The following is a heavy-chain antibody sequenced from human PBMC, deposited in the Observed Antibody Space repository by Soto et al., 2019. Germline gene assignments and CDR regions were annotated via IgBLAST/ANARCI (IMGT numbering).Heavy chain of an antibody. CDR3: ARDLYPLAYYFDF. V-gene: IGHV1-18*04. D-gene: IGHD2-8*01. J-gene: IGHJ4*02. CDR1: GYTFTNHG. Sequence: GASVKVSCKASGYTFTNHGISWVRQAPGQGLEWLGWISGHNGNTKYAQRLKGRVTMTADTSTSTAYMELRSLRSDDTAVYYCARDLYPLAYYFDFWGQGTPVTVSS. CDR2: ISGHNGNT.